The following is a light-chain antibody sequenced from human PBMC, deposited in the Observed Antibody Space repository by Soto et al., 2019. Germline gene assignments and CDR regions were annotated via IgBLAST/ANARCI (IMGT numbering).Light chain of an antibody. J-gene: IGLJ2*01. CDR1: SSDVGSYSL. Sequence: QSALTQPASVSGSPGQPITISCTGTSSDVGSYSLVSWYQQHPGKAPKLMIYEVSKRPSGISNRFSGSKSDNTASLTISGLQAEDEAYYYCCSYTPTRHVVFGGGTKLTVL. CDR2: EVS. CDR3: CSYTPTRHVV. V-gene: IGLV2-23*02.